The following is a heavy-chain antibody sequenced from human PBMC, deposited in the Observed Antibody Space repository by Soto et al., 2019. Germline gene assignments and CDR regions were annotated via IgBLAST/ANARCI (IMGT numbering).Heavy chain of an antibody. D-gene: IGHD2-2*02. J-gene: IGHJ4*02. Sequence: SETLSLTCAVYGGSFSGYYWSWIRQPPGKGLEWIGEINHSGSTNYNPSLKSRVTISVDTSKNQFSLKLSSVTAADTAVYYCASVRIVVVPAAISSAGFDYWGQGTLVTVSS. V-gene: IGHV4-34*01. CDR2: INHSGST. CDR1: GGSFSGYY. CDR3: ASVRIVVVPAAISSAGFDY.